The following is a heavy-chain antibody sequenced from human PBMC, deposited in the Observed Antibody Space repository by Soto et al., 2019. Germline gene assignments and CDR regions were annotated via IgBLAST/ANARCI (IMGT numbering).Heavy chain of an antibody. CDR1: GGSFSGYY. V-gene: IGHV4-34*01. Sequence: SETLSLTCAVYGGSFSGYYWSWIRQPPGKGLEWIGEINHSGSTNYNPSLKSRVTISVDTSKNQFSLKLSSVTAADTAVYYCARVPLDYWGQGTLVTVSS. CDR2: INHSGST. J-gene: IGHJ4*02. CDR3: ARVPLDY.